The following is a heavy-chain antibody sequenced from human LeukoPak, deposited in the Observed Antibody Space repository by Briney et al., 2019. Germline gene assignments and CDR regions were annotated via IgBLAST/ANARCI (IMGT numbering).Heavy chain of an antibody. Sequence: SETLSLTCTVSGGSISSSSYYWGWIRQPPGKGLEWIGSIHYSGSTYYNPSLKSRVTISVDTSKNQFSLKLSSVTAADTAVYYCARHSGLVRFLEWSSSFDPWGQGTPVTVSS. V-gene: IGHV4-39*01. D-gene: IGHD3-3*01. J-gene: IGHJ5*02. CDR3: ARHSGLVRFLEWSSSFDP. CDR1: GGSISSSSYY. CDR2: IHYSGST.